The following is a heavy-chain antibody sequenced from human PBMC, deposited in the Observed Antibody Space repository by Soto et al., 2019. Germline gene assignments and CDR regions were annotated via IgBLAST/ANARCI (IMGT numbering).Heavy chain of an antibody. Sequence: ASAKVSCKASGYTFTSYGISWVRQAPGQGLEWMGWISAYNGNTNYAQKRQGRVTMTTDTSTSTAYMELRSLRSDDTAVYYCAIDHPLIAAHYYGMDVWGQGTTVTVSS. CDR2: ISAYNGNT. J-gene: IGHJ6*02. V-gene: IGHV1-18*01. CDR3: AIDHPLIAAHYYGMDV. CDR1: GYTFTSYG. D-gene: IGHD6-13*01.